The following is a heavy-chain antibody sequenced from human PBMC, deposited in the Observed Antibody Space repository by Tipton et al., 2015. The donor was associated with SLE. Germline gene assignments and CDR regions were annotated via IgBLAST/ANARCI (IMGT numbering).Heavy chain of an antibody. CDR1: GDSISTSDSY. D-gene: IGHD2-2*01. J-gene: IGHJ4*02. Sequence: TLSLTCTLSGDSISTSDSYCGWIRQSPGQVLEWIGTIYYTGSAYYNPSLRSRVTISVDTSKNQFSLTVSSVTAADTAVYYWAKGRDRGVVPAAPVDNWGQGTVGIVSS. CDR3: AKGRDRGVVPAAPVDN. V-gene: IGHV4-39*07. CDR2: IYYTGSA.